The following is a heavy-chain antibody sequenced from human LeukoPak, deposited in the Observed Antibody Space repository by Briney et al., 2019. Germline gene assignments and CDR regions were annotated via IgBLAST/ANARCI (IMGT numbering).Heavy chain of an antibody. D-gene: IGHD1-26*01. Sequence: ASVKVSCKASGYTFTSYGISWVRQAPGQGLEWMGWISVYNGNTNYAEKLQGRVTMTTDTPTSTAYMELRSLRSDDTALYYCARVASSGSYRAPHDYWGQGTLVTVSS. CDR1: GYTFTSYG. CDR2: ISVYNGNT. V-gene: IGHV1-18*01. CDR3: ARVASSGSYRAPHDY. J-gene: IGHJ4*02.